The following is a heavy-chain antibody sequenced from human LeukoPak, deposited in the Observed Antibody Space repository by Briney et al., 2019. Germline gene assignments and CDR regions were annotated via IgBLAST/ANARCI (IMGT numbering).Heavy chain of an antibody. J-gene: IGHJ6*03. V-gene: IGHV4-59*01. CDR1: GGSISSYY. CDR2: IYYSRST. Sequence: PSETLSLTCTVSGGSISSYYWSWIRQPPGKGLKWIGYIYYSRSTNYNPSLKSRVTISVDTSKNQFSLKLSSVTAADTAVYYCARITVEMATIYYYYMDVWGKGTTVTVSS. CDR3: ARITVEMATIYYYYMDV. D-gene: IGHD5-24*01.